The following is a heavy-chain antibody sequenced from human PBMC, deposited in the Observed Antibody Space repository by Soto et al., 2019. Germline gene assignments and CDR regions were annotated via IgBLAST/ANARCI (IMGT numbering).Heavy chain of an antibody. CDR3: ARPGLTGDFYWYFDL. CDR2: IYPGDSDT. Sequence: GESLKISCKGSGYSFTSYWIGWVRQMPGKGLEWMGIIYPGDSDTRYSPSFQGQVTISADKSISTAYLQWSSLKASDTAMYYCARPGLTGDFYWYFDLWGRGTLVTVSS. J-gene: IGHJ2*01. CDR1: GYSFTSYW. V-gene: IGHV5-51*01. D-gene: IGHD7-27*01.